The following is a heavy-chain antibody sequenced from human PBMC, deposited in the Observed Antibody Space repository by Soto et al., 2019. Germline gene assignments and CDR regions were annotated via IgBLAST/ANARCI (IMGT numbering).Heavy chain of an antibody. J-gene: IGHJ6*02. CDR1: GGTFSSYA. CDR3: AGSMAHLRPPADGYYYGMDV. Sequence: QVQLVQSGAAVQKPGSSLKVSCKASGGTFSSYAISWVRQAPGQGREWIGGIIPILGTANYAQKFQGRVTIIADESITTAYMELSSLISEDTALYYCAGSMAHLRPPADGYYYGMDVWGQGTPVTVSS. V-gene: IGHV1-69*01. CDR2: IIPILGTA. D-gene: IGHD3-10*01.